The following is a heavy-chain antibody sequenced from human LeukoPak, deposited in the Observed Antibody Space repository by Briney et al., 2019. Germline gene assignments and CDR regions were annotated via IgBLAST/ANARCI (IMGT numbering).Heavy chain of an antibody. CDR2: IYYSGST. CDR3: ARDLDIVGATPGY. D-gene: IGHD1-26*01. Sequence: SETLSLTCTVSGGSISTSSYYWGWIRQPPGKGLEWIGSIYYSGSTYYNPSLKSRVTISVDTSKNQFSLKLSSVTAADTAVYYCARDLDIVGATPGYWGQGTLVTVSS. CDR1: GGSISTSSYY. J-gene: IGHJ4*02. V-gene: IGHV4-39*07.